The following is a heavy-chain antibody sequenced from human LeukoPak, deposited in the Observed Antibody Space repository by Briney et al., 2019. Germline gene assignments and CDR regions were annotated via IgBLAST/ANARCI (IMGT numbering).Heavy chain of an antibody. V-gene: IGHV3-30*01. Sequence: SDSVKGRFTISRDNSKNTLYLQMNSLRAEDTAVYYCARLRDGTTGLDYWGQGTLVTVSS. D-gene: IGHD2-8*02. CDR3: ARLRDGTTGLDY. J-gene: IGHJ4*02.